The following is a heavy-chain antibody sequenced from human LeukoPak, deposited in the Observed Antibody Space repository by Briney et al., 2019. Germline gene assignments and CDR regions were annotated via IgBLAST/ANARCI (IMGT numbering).Heavy chain of an antibody. CDR2: IYPGDSDT. V-gene: IGHV5-51*01. D-gene: IGHD3-10*01. CDR3: ARTKQGSGSVFYFDY. J-gene: IGHJ4*02. CDR1: GYSFTCYW. Sequence: GESLKISCKGSGYSFTCYWIGWVRQMPGKGLEWMGIIYPGDSDTRYSPSFQGQVTISADKSISTAYLQWSSLKASDTAMYYCARTKQGSGSVFYFDYWGQGTLVTVSS.